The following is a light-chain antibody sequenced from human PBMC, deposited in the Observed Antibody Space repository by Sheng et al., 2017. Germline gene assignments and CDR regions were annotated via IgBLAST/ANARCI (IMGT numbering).Light chain of an antibody. J-gene: IGKJ2*01. CDR1: QSVGQS. CDR2: KAS. Sequence: DIQMTQSPSTLSASVGDRVTITCRASQSVGQSLAWYQQKPGKAPKFLIYKASNLQSGVPSRFSCGGSGTEFTLTINSLQPDDFATYYCQQYNAYYTFGPGTKLEI. V-gene: IGKV1-5*03. CDR3: QQYNAYYT.